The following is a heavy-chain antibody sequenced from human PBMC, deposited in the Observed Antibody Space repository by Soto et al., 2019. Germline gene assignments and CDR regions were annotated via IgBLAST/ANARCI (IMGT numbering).Heavy chain of an antibody. D-gene: IGHD2-2*01. Sequence: ASVKVSCKASGYSVTSYYMHWVRQAPGQGLEWMGIINPNSGSTTYAQKFQGRVTMTRDPSTSTVYMELTSLTSGDTAVYYCARAGIAYCSSTTCYLYYYVMDVWGQGTTVTV. CDR1: GYSVTSYY. J-gene: IGHJ6*02. V-gene: IGHV1-46*01. CDR2: INPNSGST. CDR3: ARAGIAYCSSTTCYLYYYVMDV.